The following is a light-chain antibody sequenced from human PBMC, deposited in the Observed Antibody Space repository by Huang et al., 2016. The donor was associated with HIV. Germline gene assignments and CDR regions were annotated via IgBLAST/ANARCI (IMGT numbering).Light chain of an antibody. Sequence: IVMTQSPSTRSAAPGERVTLSCRASRSVSSNIAWYQQKPGQAPKLLIHCASTRATGIPARFSGSGSGKEFTLAISSLQSEDSGVYFCTQYDNWPLTFGQGTRLEIK. V-gene: IGKV3-15*01. CDR3: TQYDNWPLT. J-gene: IGKJ5*01. CDR2: CAS. CDR1: RSVSSN.